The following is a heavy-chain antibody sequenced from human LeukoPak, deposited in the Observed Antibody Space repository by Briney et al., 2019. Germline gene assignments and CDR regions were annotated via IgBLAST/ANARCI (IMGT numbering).Heavy chain of an antibody. CDR3: AKWGDYDILTGYYVSDC. CDR2: ISYDGSNK. V-gene: IGHV3-30*18. D-gene: IGHD3-9*01. Sequence: GGSLRLSCAASGFTFSSYGMHWVRQAPGKGLEWVAVISYDGSNKYYADSVKGRFTISRDNSKNTLYLQMNSLRAEDTAVYYCAKWGDYDILTGYYVSDCWGQGTLVTVSS. CDR1: GFTFSSYG. J-gene: IGHJ4*02.